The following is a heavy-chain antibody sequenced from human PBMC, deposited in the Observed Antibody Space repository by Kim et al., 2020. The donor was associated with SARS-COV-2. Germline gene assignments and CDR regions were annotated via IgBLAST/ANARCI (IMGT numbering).Heavy chain of an antibody. V-gene: IGHV4-59*01. Sequence: PSLKSRVTISVATSKNQFSLKLSSVTAADTAVYYCARDLWNYVDYYYYMDVWGKGTTVTVSS. D-gene: IGHD1-7*01. CDR3: ARDLWNYVDYYYYMDV. J-gene: IGHJ6*03.